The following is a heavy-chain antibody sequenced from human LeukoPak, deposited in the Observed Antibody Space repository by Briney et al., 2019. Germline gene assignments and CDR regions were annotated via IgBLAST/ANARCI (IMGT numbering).Heavy chain of an antibody. Sequence: SETLSLTCTVSGGSISSYYWNWIRQPPGKGLEWIGYIYSSGTTNYNPSLRSRVSMSVDTSKNQFSLRLSSVTAADTAVYYCARVSAGWPRFRGDAFDIWGQGTMVTVSS. V-gene: IGHV4-59*01. D-gene: IGHD5-12*01. CDR1: GGSISSYY. CDR3: ARVSAGWPRFRGDAFDI. J-gene: IGHJ3*02. CDR2: IYSSGTT.